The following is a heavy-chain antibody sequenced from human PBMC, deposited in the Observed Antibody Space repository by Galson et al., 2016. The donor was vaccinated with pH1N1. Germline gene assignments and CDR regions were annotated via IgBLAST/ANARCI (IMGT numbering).Heavy chain of an antibody. CDR1: GFTFSNYA. V-gene: IGHV3-23*01. D-gene: IGHD6-19*01. CDR3: AKDQGRYSSGWCFYY. CDR2: MSVRGGHT. J-gene: IGHJ4*02. Sequence: SLRLSCAASGFTFSNYAMSWVRQAPGKGLEWVAGMSVRGGHTYYADSVKGRFTISRDNSKNTLYLQMDSLRAEDTAVYYCAKDQGRYSSGWCFYYWGQGTLVTVAS.